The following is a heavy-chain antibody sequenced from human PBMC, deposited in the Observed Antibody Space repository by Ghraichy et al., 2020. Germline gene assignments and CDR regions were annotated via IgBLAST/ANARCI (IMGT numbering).Heavy chain of an antibody. CDR3: ARDQRVRIVVVPAASYYMDV. D-gene: IGHD2-2*01. Sequence: ASVKVSCKASGYTFTSYGISWVRQAPGQGLEWMGWISAYNGNTNYAQKLQGRVTMTTDTSTSTAYMELRSLRSDDTAVYYCARDQRVRIVVVPAASYYMDVWGKGTTVTVSS. V-gene: IGHV1-18*01. CDR1: GYTFTSYG. CDR2: ISAYNGNT. J-gene: IGHJ6*03.